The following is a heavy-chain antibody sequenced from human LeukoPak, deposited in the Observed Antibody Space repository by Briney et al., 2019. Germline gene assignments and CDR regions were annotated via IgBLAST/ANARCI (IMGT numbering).Heavy chain of an antibody. D-gene: IGHD3-10*01. J-gene: IGHJ5*02. CDR1: GGSISSYY. CDR3: ARVIYGSGSYVWFDP. V-gene: IGHV4-59*01. CDR2: IYYSGST. Sequence: SETLSLTCTVSGGSISSYYWSWIRQPPGKGQEWIGYIYYSGSTNYNPSLKSRVTISVDTSKNQFSLKLSSVTAADTAVYYCARVIYGSGSYVWFDPWGQGTLVTVSS.